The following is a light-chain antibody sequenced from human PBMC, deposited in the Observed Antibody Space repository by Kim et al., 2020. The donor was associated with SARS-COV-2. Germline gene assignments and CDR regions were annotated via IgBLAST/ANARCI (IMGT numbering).Light chain of an antibody. V-gene: IGKV1-5*03. Sequence: SASVGDRVTITCRASQSISTWSAWYQQKPGKAPKVLIYKASSLESGVPSRFSGSGYGTEFTLTISSLQPYDCATYYCQQYYSYWTFGQGTKVDIK. J-gene: IGKJ1*01. CDR3: QQYYSYWT. CDR2: KAS. CDR1: QSISTW.